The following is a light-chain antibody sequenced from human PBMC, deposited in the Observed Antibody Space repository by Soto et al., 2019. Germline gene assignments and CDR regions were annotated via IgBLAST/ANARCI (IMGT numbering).Light chain of an antibody. Sequence: IQLTQSPSSLSASVGARVTITCRASQGISSYLAWYQQKPGKAPKLLIYAASTLESGVPSRFSGSGSGTEFTLTSSSLQPEDFATYYCQQYKSYSRMFGQGTRVEIK. CDR3: QQYKSYSRM. CDR2: AAS. J-gene: IGKJ1*01. CDR1: QGISSY. V-gene: IGKV1-9*01.